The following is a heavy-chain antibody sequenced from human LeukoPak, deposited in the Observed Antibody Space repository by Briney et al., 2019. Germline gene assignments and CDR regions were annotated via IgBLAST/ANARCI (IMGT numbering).Heavy chain of an antibody. Sequence: ASVKVSCKASGYTFTSYDINWVRQATGQGLEWMGWMNPNSGNTGYAQKFQGRVTMTRNTSISTAYMELSSLRSDDTAVYYCARSYGSEWLLYEGANWFDPWGQGTLVTVSS. CDR3: ARSYGSEWLLYEGANWFDP. D-gene: IGHD3-3*01. V-gene: IGHV1-8*01. J-gene: IGHJ5*02. CDR1: GYTFTSYD. CDR2: MNPNSGNT.